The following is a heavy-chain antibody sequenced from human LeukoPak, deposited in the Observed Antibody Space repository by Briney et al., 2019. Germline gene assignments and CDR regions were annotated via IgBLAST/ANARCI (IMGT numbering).Heavy chain of an antibody. V-gene: IGHV4-4*07. CDR2: IYTSGST. CDR1: GASISPYY. Sequence: SETLSLTCTVSGASISPYYWTWIRQPAGKGLEWIGHIYTSGSTNYNPSLKSRVTMSLDTSKGQLSLKLNSVTAADTAVYYCARGARSSSSWRLGNWFDPWGQGTLVTVSS. J-gene: IGHJ5*02. D-gene: IGHD6-13*01. CDR3: ARGARSSSSWRLGNWFDP.